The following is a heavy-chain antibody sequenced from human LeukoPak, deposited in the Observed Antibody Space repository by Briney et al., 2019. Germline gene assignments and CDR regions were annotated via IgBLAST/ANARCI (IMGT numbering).Heavy chain of an antibody. CDR2: INQSGGT. CDR1: GGSFSGYY. CDR3: ARVKWKYQLLKPLHETPSHYFDY. Sequence: SETLSLTCAVYGGSFSGYYWSWIRQPPGKGLEWIGEINQSGGTNYNPSLKSRVTISLDTSKNQFSLKLSSVTAADTAMYYCARVKWKYQLLKPLHETPSHYFDYWGQGTLVTVSS. D-gene: IGHD2-2*01. J-gene: IGHJ4*02. V-gene: IGHV4-34*01.